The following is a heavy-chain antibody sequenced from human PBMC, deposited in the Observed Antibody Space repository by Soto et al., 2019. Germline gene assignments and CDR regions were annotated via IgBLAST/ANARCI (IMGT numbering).Heavy chain of an antibody. Sequence: QVQLQESGPGLVKPSENLSLTCTVSGASISTYYWSWIRQPPGKGLEWIGYIYYSGSTNYNPSLKSRVTISVDTSKNQFSLKLSSVTAADTAVYYCARSRGGYFDYWGQGTLVTVSS. CDR1: GASISTYY. J-gene: IGHJ4*02. CDR2: IYYSGST. D-gene: IGHD3-22*01. CDR3: ARSRGGYFDY. V-gene: IGHV4-59*01.